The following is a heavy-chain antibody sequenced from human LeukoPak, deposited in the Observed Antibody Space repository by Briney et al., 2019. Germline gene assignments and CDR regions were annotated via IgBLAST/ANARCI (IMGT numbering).Heavy chain of an antibody. V-gene: IGHV4-59*08. CDR2: ISYSGSP. Sequence: PSETLSLTCTVSGGSISGYYWSWIRQPPGKGLEWIGYISYSGSPNYKASLMSRITMSVDMSKNHVSLRLTSVTAADTAVYYCVGHQGSSTYDYWGQGILVTVSS. D-gene: IGHD2/OR15-2a*01. CDR3: VGHQGSSTYDY. J-gene: IGHJ4*02. CDR1: GGSISGYY.